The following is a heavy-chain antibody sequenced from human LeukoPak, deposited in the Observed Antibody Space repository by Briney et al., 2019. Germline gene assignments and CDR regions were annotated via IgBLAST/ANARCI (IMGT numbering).Heavy chain of an antibody. D-gene: IGHD2-8*01. V-gene: IGHV3-23*01. CDR3: AKDQGYCTNGVCYRPFDY. Sequence: GGSLRLSCAASGFTFSSYAMSWVRQAPGKGLEWVSAISGSGGSTYYADSVKGRFTISRDNSKNTLYLQMNSLRAEDTAVYYCAKDQGYCTNGVCYRPFDYWGQGTLVTVSS. CDR1: GFTFSSYA. J-gene: IGHJ4*02. CDR2: ISGSGGST.